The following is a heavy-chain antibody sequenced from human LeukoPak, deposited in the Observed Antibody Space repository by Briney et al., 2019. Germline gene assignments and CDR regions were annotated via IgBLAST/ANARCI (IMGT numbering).Heavy chain of an antibody. V-gene: IGHV5-51*01. CDR2: IYPGDSDT. CDR3: ARRDGYTSEY. CDR1: GYTFPNYW. D-gene: IGHD5-24*01. Sequence: GESLQISCEGSGYTFPNYWIGWVRQMPGKGLEWMGIIYPGDSDTRYSPSFQGQVTMSADKSINTAYLQWSSLKASDSAIYYCARRDGYTSEYWGQGTLVTVSS. J-gene: IGHJ4*02.